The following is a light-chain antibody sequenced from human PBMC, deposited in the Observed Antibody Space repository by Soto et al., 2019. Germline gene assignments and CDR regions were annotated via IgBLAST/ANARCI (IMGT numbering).Light chain of an antibody. J-gene: IGKJ2*01. V-gene: IGKV2-24*01. CDR1: QSLVHSDGNTF. CDR2: SIS. CDR3: KQYTHVPHT. Sequence: DIVMTPAPLSSPVTLGQPASISCRSSQSLVHSDGNTFLNWLQQRPGQPPRLLVYSISNRSSGVPDRFSGSGAGTDFTLEISSVEAEDVGVYYCKQYTHVPHTFGQGTKLEIK.